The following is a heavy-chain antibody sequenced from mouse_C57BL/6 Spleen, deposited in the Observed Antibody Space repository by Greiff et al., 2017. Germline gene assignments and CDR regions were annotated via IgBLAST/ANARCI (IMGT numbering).Heavy chain of an antibody. D-gene: IGHD5-1*01. CDR3: ASVVPFAY. J-gene: IGHJ3*01. Sequence: EVKLQESGGGLVKPGGSLKLSCAASGFTFSDYGMHWVRQAPEKGLEWVAYISSGSSTIYYADTVKGRFTISRDNAKNTLFLQMTSLRSEDTAMYYCASVVPFAYWGQGTLVTVSA. CDR1: GFTFSDYG. CDR2: ISSGSSTI. V-gene: IGHV5-17*01.